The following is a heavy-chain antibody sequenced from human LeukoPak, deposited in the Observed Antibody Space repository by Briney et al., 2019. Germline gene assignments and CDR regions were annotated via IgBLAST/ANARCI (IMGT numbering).Heavy chain of an antibody. Sequence: GGSLRLSCAASGFSFTSSWMTWVRQAPGKGLEWVSVIYSGGSTYYADSVKGRFTISRDNSKNTLYLQMNSLRGEDTAVYYCAGSLAYCGGDCRLGDYWGQGSLVTVSS. J-gene: IGHJ4*02. CDR3: AGSLAYCGGDCRLGDY. CDR2: IYSGGST. D-gene: IGHD2-21*02. CDR1: GFSFTSSW. V-gene: IGHV3-66*01.